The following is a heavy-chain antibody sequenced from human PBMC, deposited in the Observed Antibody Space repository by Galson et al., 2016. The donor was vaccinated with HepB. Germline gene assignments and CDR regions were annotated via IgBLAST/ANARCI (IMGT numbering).Heavy chain of an antibody. CDR3: ARRGESDSSGYAH. CDR2: IDPRDPYT. D-gene: IGHD3-22*01. CDR1: GYGFTEYW. J-gene: IGHJ4*02. V-gene: IGHV5-10-1*04. Sequence: QSGAAVKKPGESLRISCMASGYGFTEYWINCVRQTPAKGLEWMGRIDPRDPYTHYRPSFRGRVTISVDKSINSAFIQWRSLEASDTAMYYCARRGESDSSGYAHWGQGTLITVSS.